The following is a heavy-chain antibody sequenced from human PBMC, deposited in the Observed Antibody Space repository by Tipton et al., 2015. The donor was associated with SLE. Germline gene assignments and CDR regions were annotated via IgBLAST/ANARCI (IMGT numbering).Heavy chain of an antibody. D-gene: IGHD1-26*01. Sequence: TLSLTCTVSGGAISSGGHYWSWIRQYPGKGLEWIGYIYHNGDAYYNPSLKSRVTISVDTSKNQFSLKLSSVTAADTAVYYCARGVLGGSYPYWGQGTLVTVSS. CDR3: ARGVLGGSYPY. CDR1: GGAISSGGHY. CDR2: IYHNGDA. J-gene: IGHJ4*02. V-gene: IGHV4-31*03.